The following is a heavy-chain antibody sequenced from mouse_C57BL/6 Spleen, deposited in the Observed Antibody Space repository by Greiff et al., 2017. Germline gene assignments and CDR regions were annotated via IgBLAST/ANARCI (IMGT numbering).Heavy chain of an antibody. Sequence: VKLQQSGAELARPGASVKMSCTASGSTFTSSTMHVVQPRHGQGLGLIGYINPSSGYAKYNQKFKDNPPLTADKSSSTAYMQLSSLTSEDSAIDYCARALITTVFDYWGQGTTLTVSS. CDR3: ARALITTVFDY. CDR1: GSTFTSST. CDR2: INPSSGYA. V-gene: IGHV1-4*01. D-gene: IGHD1-1*01. J-gene: IGHJ2*01.